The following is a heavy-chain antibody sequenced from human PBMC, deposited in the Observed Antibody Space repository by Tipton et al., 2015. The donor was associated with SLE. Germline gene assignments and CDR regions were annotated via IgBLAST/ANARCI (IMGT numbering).Heavy chain of an antibody. CDR3: ARTGYSSSWLYFQH. Sequence: SLRLSCAVSGGSISSSNWWSWVRQPPGKGLEWIGEIYHSGSTNYNPSLKSRVTISVDTSKNQFSLKLSSVTAADTAVYYCARTGYSSSWLYFQHWGQGTLVTVSS. J-gene: IGHJ1*01. D-gene: IGHD6-13*01. V-gene: IGHV4-4*02. CDR1: GGSISSSNW. CDR2: IYHSGST.